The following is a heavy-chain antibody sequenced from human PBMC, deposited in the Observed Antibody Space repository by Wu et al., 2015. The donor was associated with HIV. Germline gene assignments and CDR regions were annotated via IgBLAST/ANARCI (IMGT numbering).Heavy chain of an antibody. CDR2: IIPLFGTT. J-gene: IGHJ6*02. D-gene: IGHD5-12*01. Sequence: QVQLVQSGPEVKKPGSSIKISCTASGDHFISYTVSWVRQVPGQGLEWMGGIIPLFGTTNSAQKFQGRVTFTMDESTFTSYMELSSLRFEDTAIYYCARNTDSVATSLYSLGVWGQGTVVTVSS. CDR3: ARNTDSVATSLYSLGV. CDR1: GDHFISYT. V-gene: IGHV1-69*05.